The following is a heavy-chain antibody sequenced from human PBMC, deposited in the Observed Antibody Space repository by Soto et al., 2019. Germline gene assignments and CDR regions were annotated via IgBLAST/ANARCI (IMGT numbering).Heavy chain of an antibody. D-gene: IGHD2-2*01. V-gene: IGHV4-30-4*01. Sequence: PSETLSLTCTVSGGPISSGDYYWSWIRQPPGKGLEWIGYIYYSGSTYYNPSLKSRVTISVDTSKNQFSLKLSSVTAADTAVYHCARDLGYCSSTSCYPSGMDVWGQGTTVTVS. CDR1: GGPISSGDYY. CDR2: IYYSGST. CDR3: ARDLGYCSSTSCYPSGMDV. J-gene: IGHJ6*02.